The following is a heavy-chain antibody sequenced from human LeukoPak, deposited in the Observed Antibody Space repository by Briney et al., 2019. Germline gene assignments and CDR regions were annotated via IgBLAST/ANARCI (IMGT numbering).Heavy chain of an antibody. CDR3: AKDLRPTGYSHGYGSDC. Sequence: PGGSLRLSCAASGLTFSSYAMSWVRQAPGKGLEWVSAISGSGDSTYYADSVKGRFTISRDNSKTTLYLQMNSLRAEDTAVYYCAKDLRPTGYSHGYGSDCWGQGTLVTVSS. CDR1: GLTFSSYA. D-gene: IGHD5-18*01. V-gene: IGHV3-23*01. J-gene: IGHJ4*02. CDR2: ISGSGDST.